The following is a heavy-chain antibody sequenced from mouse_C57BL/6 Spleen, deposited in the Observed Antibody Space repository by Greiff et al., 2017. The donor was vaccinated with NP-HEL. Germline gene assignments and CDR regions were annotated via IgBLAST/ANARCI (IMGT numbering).Heavy chain of an antibody. CDR1: GYTFTSYW. V-gene: IGHV1-69*01. D-gene: IGHD1-1*01. J-gene: IGHJ1*03. Sequence: QVQLQQPGAELVMPGASVKLSCKASGYTFTSYWMHWVKQRPGQGLEWIGEIDPSDSYTNYNQKFKGKSTLTVDKSSSTAYMQLSSLTSEDSAVYYCARSYGSRNWYFDFWGTGTTLTVSS. CDR2: IDPSDSYT. CDR3: ARSYGSRNWYFDF.